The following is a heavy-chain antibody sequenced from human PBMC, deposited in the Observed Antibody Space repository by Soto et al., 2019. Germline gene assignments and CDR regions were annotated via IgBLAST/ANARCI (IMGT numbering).Heavy chain of an antibody. Sequence: ASVKVSCTASGSYFTAYDINWVRQASGQGLEWMGWMNPINGATGSARRFQGRVSMTRNTATNTAYLELTSLRSDDTAVYYCGRGPSPRAPAGGTPYYYAMDVWGQGTTVTVSS. CDR3: GRGPSPRAPAGGTPYYYAMDV. D-gene: IGHD6-13*01. CDR1: GSYFTAYD. V-gene: IGHV1-8*02. J-gene: IGHJ6*02. CDR2: MNPINGAT.